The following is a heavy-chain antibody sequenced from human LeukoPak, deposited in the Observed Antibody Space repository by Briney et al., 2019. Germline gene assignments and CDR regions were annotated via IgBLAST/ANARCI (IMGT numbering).Heavy chain of an antibody. CDR3: TRLGDPTVTKSFDY. J-gene: IGHJ4*02. CDR2: IRSKAATYAT. Sequence: QPGGSLRLSCAASGFSFSGSGIHWVRQASGKGLEWVGRIRSKAATYATVYAASVKGRFTISRDDSTNTAYLQMNSLITEDTAVYYCTRLGDPTVTKSFDYWGQGTLVTVSS. D-gene: IGHD4-17*01. V-gene: IGHV3-73*01. CDR1: GFSFSGSG.